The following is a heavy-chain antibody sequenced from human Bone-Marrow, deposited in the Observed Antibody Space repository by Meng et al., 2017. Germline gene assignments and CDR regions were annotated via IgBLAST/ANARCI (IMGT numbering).Heavy chain of an antibody. V-gene: IGHV3-NL1*01. CDR3: ARVAVPYWYFDL. CDR1: GFPFRNYG. CDR2: IYSGGDT. D-gene: IGHD6-19*01. Sequence: QVQLVESGGDVVQPGRSLRLSCTTSGFPFRNYGMHWVRQAPGKGLEWVSLIYSGGDTNYADSVKGRFTISRDNSKNTVYLQMNSLRAQDTAVYYCARVAVPYWYFDLWGRGTLVTVSS. J-gene: IGHJ2*01.